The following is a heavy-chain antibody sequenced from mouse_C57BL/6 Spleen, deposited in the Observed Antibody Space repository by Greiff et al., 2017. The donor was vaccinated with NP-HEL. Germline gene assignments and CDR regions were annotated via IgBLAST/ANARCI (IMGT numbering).Heavy chain of an antibody. CDR1: GFTFSSYT. D-gene: IGHD1-1*01. Sequence: EVKVVESGGGLVKPGGSLKLSCAASGFTFSSYTMSWVRQTPEKRLEWVATISGGGGNTYYPDSVKGRFTISRDNAKNTLYLQMSSLRSEDTALYYCARHNYGSTWFAYWGQGTLVTVSA. V-gene: IGHV5-9*01. CDR2: ISGGGGNT. CDR3: ARHNYGSTWFAY. J-gene: IGHJ3*01.